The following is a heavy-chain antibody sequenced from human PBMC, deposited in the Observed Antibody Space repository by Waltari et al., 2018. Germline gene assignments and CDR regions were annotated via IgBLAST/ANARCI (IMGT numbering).Heavy chain of an antibody. Sequence: EERLVESGGGLVKPGGSLRLSCVASGFRFSDYDMNWVRQTPGAGLGCVSAIGWTHSYIFYADSVRGRFTVSRDNAMNSLFLEMKNLRAEDTGLYYCTRDLYGSGGDWFDPWGQGTLVTVSS. CDR2: IGWTHSYI. CDR1: GFRFSDYD. D-gene: IGHD3-10*01. V-gene: IGHV3-21*04. J-gene: IGHJ5*02. CDR3: TRDLYGSGGDWFDP.